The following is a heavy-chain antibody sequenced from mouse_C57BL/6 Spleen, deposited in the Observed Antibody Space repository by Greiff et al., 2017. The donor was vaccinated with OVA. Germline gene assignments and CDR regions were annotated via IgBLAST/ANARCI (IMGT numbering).Heavy chain of an antibody. Sequence: VQLQQPGAELVRPGSSVKLSCKASGYTFTSYWMHWVKQRPIQGLEWIGNIDPSDSETHYNQKFKDKATLTVDKSSSTAYMQLSSLTSEDSAVYYCARDWDALYFDYWGQGTTLTVSS. CDR1: GYTFTSYW. CDR3: ARDWDALYFDY. CDR2: IDPSDSET. J-gene: IGHJ2*01. D-gene: IGHD4-1*01. V-gene: IGHV1-52*01.